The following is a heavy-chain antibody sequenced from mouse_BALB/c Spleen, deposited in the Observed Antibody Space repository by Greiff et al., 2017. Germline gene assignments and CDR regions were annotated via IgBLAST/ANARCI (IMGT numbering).Heavy chain of an antibody. CDR1: GYTFTDYE. Sequence: QVQLQQSGAELVRPGASVTLSCKASGYTFTDYEMHWVKQTPVHGLEWIGAIDPETGGTAYNQKFKGKATLTADKSSSTAYMELRSLTSEDSAVYYCTMITTQFAYWGQGTRVTVSA. V-gene: IGHV1-15*01. D-gene: IGHD2-4*01. CDR2: IDPETGGT. J-gene: IGHJ3*01. CDR3: TMITTQFAY.